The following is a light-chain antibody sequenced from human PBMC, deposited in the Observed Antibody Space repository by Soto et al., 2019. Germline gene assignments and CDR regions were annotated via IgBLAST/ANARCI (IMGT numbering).Light chain of an antibody. Sequence: QSVLTQPASVSGSPGQSITISCTGTDSDVGGYNFVSWYQQHPGKAPKLMIYGVTNRPSGVSNRFSGSKSGNTASLTISRLQAEDDANYYCSSFRRSNTPHVLFGGGTKLTVL. CDR1: DSDVGGYNF. V-gene: IGLV2-14*01. CDR2: GVT. CDR3: SSFRRSNTPHVL. J-gene: IGLJ2*01.